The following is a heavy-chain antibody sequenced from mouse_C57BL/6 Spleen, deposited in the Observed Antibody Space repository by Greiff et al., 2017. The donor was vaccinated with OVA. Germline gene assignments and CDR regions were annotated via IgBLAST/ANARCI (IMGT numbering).Heavy chain of an antibody. CDR1: GYTFTSYW. CDR3: ARRLTGTYYFDY. Sequence: QVQLQQPGAELVRPGSSVKLSCKASGYTFTSYWMDWVKQRPGQGLEWIGNIYPSDSETHYNQKFKDKATLTVDKSSSTAYMQLSSLTSEDSAVYYCARRLTGTYYFDYWGQGTTLTVSS. J-gene: IGHJ2*01. V-gene: IGHV1-61*01. D-gene: IGHD4-1*01. CDR2: IYPSDSET.